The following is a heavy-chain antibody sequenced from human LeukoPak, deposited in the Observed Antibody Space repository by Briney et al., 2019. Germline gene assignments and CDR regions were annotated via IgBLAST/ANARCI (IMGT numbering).Heavy chain of an antibody. J-gene: IGHJ6*03. D-gene: IGHD2-21*01. CDR2: IYPGDSDI. CDR3: ARRASSYYYYMDV. V-gene: IGHV5-51*01. CDR1: GYSFTNYW. Sequence: GESLKISCQGSGYSFTNYWIGWVRQMPGKGLEWMGIIYPGDSDIRYSPSFQGQVTISADKSISTAYLQWSSLKASDTAMYYCARRASSYYYYMDVWGKGTTVTVSS.